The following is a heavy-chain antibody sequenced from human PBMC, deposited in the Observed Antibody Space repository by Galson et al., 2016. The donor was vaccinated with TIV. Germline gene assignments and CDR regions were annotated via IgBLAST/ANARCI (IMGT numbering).Heavy chain of an antibody. Sequence: SVKVSCKASGDTFSDYFLFWVRQAPGQGLEWMGWINLKSGGINYAQKFQGRVTMTRDTSIRTAYLELRRLRPDDTAVYYCARDQGELGRWFDPWGQGTLVTVSS. D-gene: IGHD3-16*01. CDR1: GDTFSDYF. V-gene: IGHV1-2*02. CDR3: ARDQGELGRWFDP. J-gene: IGHJ5*02. CDR2: INLKSGGI.